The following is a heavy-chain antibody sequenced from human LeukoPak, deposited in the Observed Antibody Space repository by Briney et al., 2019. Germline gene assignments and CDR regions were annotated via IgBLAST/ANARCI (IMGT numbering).Heavy chain of an antibody. J-gene: IGHJ4*02. D-gene: IGHD3-22*01. V-gene: IGHV3-48*01. Sequence: GGCLRLSCAASGFTFSSYSMNWVRQARGKGLAWVSYISSSSSRIYYADSVRGRFTISRDNAKSSLYLQMNSLRAEDTAVYYCARADKGGYYDSSGYDYWGQGTLVPVSS. CDR2: ISSSSSRI. CDR3: ARADKGGYYDSSGYDY. CDR1: GFTFSSYS.